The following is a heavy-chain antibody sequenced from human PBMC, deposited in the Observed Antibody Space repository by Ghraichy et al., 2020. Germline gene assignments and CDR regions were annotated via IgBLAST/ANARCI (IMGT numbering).Heavy chain of an antibody. CDR2: LSGSGGST. Sequence: GGSLRLSCAGSANTLSPIGMAWVCNALTKLQVVGSPLSGSGGSTYYADSLQGRFTISGDNSKNTLYLQMNSLRAEDTAVYYFAKDRAPCGSGCFFDYWAQASLFTFSS. CDR3: AKDRAPCGSGCFFDY. J-gene: IGHJ4*02. D-gene: IGHD2-21*01. V-gene: IGHV3-23*01. CDR1: ANTLSPIG.